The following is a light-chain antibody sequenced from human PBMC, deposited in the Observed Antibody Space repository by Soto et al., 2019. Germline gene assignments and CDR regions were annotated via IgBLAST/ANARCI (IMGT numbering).Light chain of an antibody. J-gene: IGKJ1*01. Sequence: EIVLTQSPGTLSLSPGERATLSCRASQSVSSSYLAWYQQKPGQAPRLLIYGASSRATGIPDSFSGSGSGTDFTRTISRLEPEDCSVYYCQQYGSSRTFGQGTKVEIK. V-gene: IGKV3-20*01. CDR1: QSVSSSY. CDR3: QQYGSSRT. CDR2: GAS.